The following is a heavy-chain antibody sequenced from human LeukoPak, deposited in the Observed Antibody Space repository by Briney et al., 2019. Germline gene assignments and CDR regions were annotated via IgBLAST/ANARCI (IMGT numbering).Heavy chain of an antibody. CDR3: ARVSSGGIVATTYYYYYYYMDV. J-gene: IGHJ6*03. Sequence: PGGSLRLSCAASGFTFSDYYMSWIRQAPGKGLEWVSYISSSGSTIYYADSVKGRFTISRDNAKNSLYLQTNSLRAEDTAVYYCARVSSGGIVATTYYYYYYYMDVWGKGTTVTISS. CDR2: ISSSGSTI. V-gene: IGHV3-11*01. CDR1: GFTFSDYY. D-gene: IGHD5-12*01.